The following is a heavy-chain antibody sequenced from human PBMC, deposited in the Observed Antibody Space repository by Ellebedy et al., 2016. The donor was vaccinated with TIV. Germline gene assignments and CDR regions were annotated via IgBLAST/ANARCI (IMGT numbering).Heavy chain of an antibody. CDR3: AKDYGDYFDY. V-gene: IGHV1-3*01. CDR1: GYTFTSYT. D-gene: IGHD4-17*01. J-gene: IGHJ4*02. CDR2: ISSGTGNT. Sequence: ASVKVSCKASGYTFTSYTMHWVRQAPGQRLEWMGWISSGTGNTEHSQKFQGRVSITRDTSASTAYMELSSLRSEDTAVYYCAKDYGDYFDYWGQGTLVTVSS.